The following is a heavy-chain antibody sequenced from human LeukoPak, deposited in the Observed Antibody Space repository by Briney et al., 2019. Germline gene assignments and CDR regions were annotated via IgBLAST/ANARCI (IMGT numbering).Heavy chain of an antibody. CDR1: GFTFSSYS. CDR2: ISTSSSYI. CDR3: ARGGSSWIHFDY. V-gene: IGHV3-21*01. J-gene: IGHJ4*02. Sequence: GGSLRLSCAASGFTFSSYSMNWVRQAPGKGLEWVSSISTSSSYINYADSVKGRFTISRDNAKKSLYLQMNSLRAEDTAVYYCARGGSSWIHFDYWGQGTLVTVSS. D-gene: IGHD6-13*01.